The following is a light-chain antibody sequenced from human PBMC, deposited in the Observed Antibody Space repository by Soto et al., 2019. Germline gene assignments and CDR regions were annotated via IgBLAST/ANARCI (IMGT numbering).Light chain of an antibody. CDR2: LGS. CDR3: MQALQART. Sequence: DIVRTQSRLSLPVTPGEPAAISFRSSQSLLHSDGYNYLDWYLQKPGQSPQLLIYLGSNRASGVPDRFSGSGSGTDFTLKISRVEAEDVGIYYCMQALQARTFGQGTKVDIK. CDR1: QSLLHSDGYNY. J-gene: IGKJ1*01. V-gene: IGKV2-28*01.